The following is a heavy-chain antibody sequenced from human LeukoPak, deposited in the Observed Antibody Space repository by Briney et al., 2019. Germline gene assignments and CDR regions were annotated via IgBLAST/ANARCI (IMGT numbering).Heavy chain of an antibody. V-gene: IGHV1-69*13. Sequence: SVKVSCKASGGTFSSYAISWVRQAPGQGLEWMGGIIPIFGTANYAQKFQGRVAITADESTSTAYMELSSLRSEDTAVYYCARTTPNNYDFWSGYYPYYYYGMDVWGQGTTVTVSS. CDR1: GGTFSSYA. CDR2: IIPIFGTA. CDR3: ARTTPNNYDFWSGYYPYYYYGMDV. D-gene: IGHD3-3*01. J-gene: IGHJ6*02.